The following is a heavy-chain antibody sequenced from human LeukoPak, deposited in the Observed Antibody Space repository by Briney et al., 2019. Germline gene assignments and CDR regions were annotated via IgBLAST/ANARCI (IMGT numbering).Heavy chain of an antibody. J-gene: IGHJ3*02. CDR3: ARGQNYYGSGSQTFDI. CDR2: INWSGGST. CDR1: GFTFDDYG. D-gene: IGHD3-10*01. Sequence: GGSLRLSCAASGFTFDDYGMSWVRQAPGKGLEWVSGINWSGGSTGYADSVKGRFTISRDNAKNSLYLQVGSLRAEDTAWYYCARGQNYYGSGSQTFDIWGQGTMVTVSS. V-gene: IGHV3-20*04.